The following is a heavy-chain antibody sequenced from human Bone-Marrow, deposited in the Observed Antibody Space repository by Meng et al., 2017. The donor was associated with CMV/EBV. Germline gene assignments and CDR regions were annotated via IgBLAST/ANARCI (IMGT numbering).Heavy chain of an antibody. CDR2: INPNSGNT. Sequence: ASVKVSCKASGYTFSDHYIHWIRQASGQGLEWMGWINPNSGNTGYAQKFQGRVTMTRNTSISTAYMELSSLRSEDTAVYYCARALGYCSSTSCPGPFDPWGQGTRVTVSS. CDR1: GYTFSDHY. CDR3: ARALGYCSSTSCPGPFDP. J-gene: IGHJ5*02. V-gene: IGHV1-8*02. D-gene: IGHD2-2*01.